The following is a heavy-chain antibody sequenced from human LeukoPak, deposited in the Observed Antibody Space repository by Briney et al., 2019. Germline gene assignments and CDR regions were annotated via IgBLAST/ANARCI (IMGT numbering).Heavy chain of an antibody. D-gene: IGHD3-10*01. J-gene: IGHJ6*04. CDR2: IYYSGST. CDR1: GGSISSGDYY. V-gene: IGHV4-30-4*01. Sequence: SETLSLTCTVSGGSISSGDYYWSWIRQPPGKGLEWIGCIYYSGSTYYNPSLKSRVTISADTSKNQFSLKLSSVTAADTAVYYCAREEFYYGSGSYYYYGMDVWGKGTTVTVSS. CDR3: AREEFYYGSGSYYYYGMDV.